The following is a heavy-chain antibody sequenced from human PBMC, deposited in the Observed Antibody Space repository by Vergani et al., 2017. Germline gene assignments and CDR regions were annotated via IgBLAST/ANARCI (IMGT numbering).Heavy chain of an antibody. CDR2: INHSGST. CDR3: ARGGGYDPAFYYYYGMDV. J-gene: IGHJ6*02. D-gene: IGHD5-12*01. CDR1: GGSFSGYY. V-gene: IGHV4-34*01. Sequence: QVQLQQWGAGLLKPSETLSLTCAVYGGSFSGYYWSWIRQPPGKGLEWIGEINHSGSTNYNPSLKSRVTISVDTSKNQFSLKLSSVTAADTAVYYCARGGGYDPAFYYYYGMDVWGQGTTVTVSS.